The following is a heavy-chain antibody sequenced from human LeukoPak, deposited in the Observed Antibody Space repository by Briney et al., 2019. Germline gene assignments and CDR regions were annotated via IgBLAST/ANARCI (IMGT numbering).Heavy chain of an antibody. CDR2: FYPGDSDT. V-gene: IGHV5-51*01. D-gene: IGHD2-15*01. CDR1: GYSLIHYW. J-gene: IGHJ5*02. CDR3: ARLDCSGGRWYGVDP. Sequence: GASLKISFKGSGYSLIHYWIGWVRQMPGKGLEVMVIFYPGDSDTTYSPYFQGQVTISVDKSINTAYLQWSSLNASDTDNYYCARLDCSGGRWYGVDPWGQGTLVTVSS.